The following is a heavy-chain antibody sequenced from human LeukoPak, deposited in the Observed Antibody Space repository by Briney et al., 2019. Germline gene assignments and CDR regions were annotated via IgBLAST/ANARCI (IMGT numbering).Heavy chain of an antibody. J-gene: IGHJ4*02. CDR3: AKYLYHTLTGIDY. V-gene: IGHV3-30*18. Sequence: PGRSLRLSCAASGFPFSDYGIHWVRQAPGKGLEWVGLISYDGSIKYYADSVKGRFTISRDNSKNTLYLQMNSLRAEDTAVYYCAKYLYHTLTGIDYWGQGTLVTVSS. D-gene: IGHD3-9*01. CDR2: ISYDGSIK. CDR1: GFPFSDYG.